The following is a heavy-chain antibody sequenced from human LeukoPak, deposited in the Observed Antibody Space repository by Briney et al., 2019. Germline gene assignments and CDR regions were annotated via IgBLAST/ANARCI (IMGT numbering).Heavy chain of an antibody. CDR1: GGSISCGDYY. V-gene: IGHV4-30-4*01. J-gene: IGHJ5*02. D-gene: IGHD3-3*01. CDR2: IFYSGNT. Sequence: SETLSLTCTVSGGSISCGDYYWSWIRPPPGKGLKWIGYIFYSGNTYYNPSLKSRVTISVDTSKNQFSLKLSSVTAAGTAVYYCARGDYDFWSGYSSNWFDPWGQGTLVTVSS. CDR3: ARGDYDFWSGYSSNWFDP.